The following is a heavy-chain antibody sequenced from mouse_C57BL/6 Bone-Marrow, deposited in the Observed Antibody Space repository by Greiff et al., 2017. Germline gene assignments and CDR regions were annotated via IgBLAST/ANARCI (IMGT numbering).Heavy chain of an antibody. J-gene: IGHJ1*03. Sequence: VQLQQSGPELVKPGASVKISCKASGYAFSSSWMNWVKQRPGQGLEWIGWFYPGSGSIKYNEKFKDKATLTADKSSSTVYMALSRLTSEDSAVYSCARHEKGTGWYFDVWGTGTTVTVSS. CDR2: FYPGSGSI. D-gene: IGHD2-14*01. CDR3: ARHEKGTGWYFDV. V-gene: IGHV1-62-2*01. CDR1: GYAFSSSW.